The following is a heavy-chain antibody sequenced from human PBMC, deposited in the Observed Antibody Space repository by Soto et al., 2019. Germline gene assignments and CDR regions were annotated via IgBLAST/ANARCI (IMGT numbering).Heavy chain of an antibody. V-gene: IGHV1-18*01. D-gene: IGHD2-2*01. CDR2: ISAYNGNT. CDR3: ARYPLEFVVVPAALGVGNWFDP. Sequence: GASVKVSCKASGYTFTSYGISWVRQAPGQGLEWMGWISAYNGNTNYAQKLQGRVTMTTDTSSSTSYMELRSLRSDDTALYYCARYPLEFVVVPAALGVGNWFDPWGQGTLVTVSS. CDR1: GYTFTSYG. J-gene: IGHJ5*02.